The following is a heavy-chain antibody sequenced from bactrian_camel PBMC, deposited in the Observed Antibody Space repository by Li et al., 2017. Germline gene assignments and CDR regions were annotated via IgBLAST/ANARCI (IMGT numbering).Heavy chain of an antibody. CDR1: GFTLDESD. CDR2: ISTDGNT. J-gene: IGHJ7*01. Sequence: VQLVESGGGSVQAGGSLKLSCIVSGFTLDESDMGWYRQAPGNKCEPVSTISTDGNTYYSDSVKGRFTISKDNAKNILYLQMNSLKPEDTAMYYCASGPWGYCTRTKWEGGMNNWGKGTQVTVS. V-gene: IGHV3S55*01. D-gene: IGHD1*01.